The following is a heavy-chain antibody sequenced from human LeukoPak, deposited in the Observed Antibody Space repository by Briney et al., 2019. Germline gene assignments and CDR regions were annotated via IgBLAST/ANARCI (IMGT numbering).Heavy chain of an antibody. V-gene: IGHV3-30-3*01. CDR1: GFTFSSYA. Sequence: GGSLRLSCAASGFTFSSYAMHWVRQAPGKGLEWVAVISYDGSNKYYADSVKDRFTISRDNSKNTLYLQMNSLRAEDTAVYYCARAGYVSFDYWGQGTLVTVSS. D-gene: IGHD2-2*01. J-gene: IGHJ4*02. CDR2: ISYDGSNK. CDR3: ARAGYVSFDY.